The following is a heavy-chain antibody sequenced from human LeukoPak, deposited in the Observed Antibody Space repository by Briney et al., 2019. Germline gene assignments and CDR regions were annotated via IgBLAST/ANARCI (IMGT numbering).Heavy chain of an antibody. V-gene: IGHV4-59*01. Sequence: NASETLSLTCTVSGASISGYYWSWIRQPPGKVLEWIGYIYYDGSTNYNPSFKSRVTMSVDTSKNQFSLKLRSMTAADTAVYHCARYLRTSSTYYMDVWGKGTTVTVSS. CDR3: ARYLRTSSTYYMDV. J-gene: IGHJ6*03. CDR2: IYYDGST. CDR1: GASISGYY.